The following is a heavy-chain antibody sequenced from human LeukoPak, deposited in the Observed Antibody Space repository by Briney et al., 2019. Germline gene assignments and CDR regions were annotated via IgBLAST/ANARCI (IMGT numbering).Heavy chain of an antibody. CDR2: IYTSGST. CDR3: ARVTSPTYYYYYMDV. V-gene: IGHV4-61*02. Sequence: SETLSLTCTVSGGSISSGSYYWSWIRQPAGKGLEWIGRIYTSGSTNYNPSLKSRVTISVDTSKNQFSLKLSSVTAADTAVYYCARVTSPTYYYYYMDVWGKGTTVTVSS. CDR1: GGSISSGSYY. J-gene: IGHJ6*03.